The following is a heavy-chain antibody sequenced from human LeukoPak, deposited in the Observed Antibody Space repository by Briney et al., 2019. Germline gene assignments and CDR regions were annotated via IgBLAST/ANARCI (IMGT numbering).Heavy chain of an antibody. V-gene: IGHV6-1*01. CDR3: TRETSLRYYDFWSGCDY. CDR2: TFHRSKWYD. J-gene: IGHJ4*02. D-gene: IGHD3-3*01. Sequence: SQTLSLTCAFSGYSVSSNSAAWNWVRQSPSRGLEWLGRTFHRSKWYDDHAVFVKSRITINPDTSKNQFSLQLNSVTPEDTAVYYCTRETSLRYYDFWSGCDYWGQGTLVTVSS. CDR1: GYSVSSNSAA.